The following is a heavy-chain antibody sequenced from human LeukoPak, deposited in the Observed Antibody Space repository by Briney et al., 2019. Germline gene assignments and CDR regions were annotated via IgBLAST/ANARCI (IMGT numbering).Heavy chain of an antibody. V-gene: IGHV3-53*01. CDR3: AKVQRLTTVVTTPPYYYGMDV. D-gene: IGHD4-23*01. Sequence: PGGSLRLSCAASGFTVSGNYMSWVRQAPGKGLECVAAIYSGGDTYYADSVKGRFTISRDNSKNTLYLQMNSLRAEDTAVYYCAKVQRLTTVVTTPPYYYGMDVWGQGTTVTVSS. CDR2: IYSGGDT. CDR1: GFTVSGNY. J-gene: IGHJ6*02.